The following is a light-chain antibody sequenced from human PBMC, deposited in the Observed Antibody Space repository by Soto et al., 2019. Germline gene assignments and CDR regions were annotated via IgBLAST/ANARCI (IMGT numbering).Light chain of an antibody. Sequence: QSVLTQPASVSGSPGQSITISCTGTSSDVGDNNYVSWYQQHPGKAPKLMIYEVSNRPSGVSHRFSGSKSGNTASLTISGLQAEDEADYYCKSYTSSNSYVFGTGTKVTVL. CDR2: EVS. CDR1: SSDVGDNNY. CDR3: KSYTSSNSYV. J-gene: IGLJ1*01. V-gene: IGLV2-14*01.